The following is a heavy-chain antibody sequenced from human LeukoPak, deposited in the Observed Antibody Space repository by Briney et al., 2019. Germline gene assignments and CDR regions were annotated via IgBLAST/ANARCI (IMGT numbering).Heavy chain of an antibody. CDR3: ARADFRDYYYYYMDV. J-gene: IGHJ6*03. CDR1: GSTFSSYS. CDR2: ISSSSSYI. Sequence: GGSLRLSCAASGSTFSSYSMNWVRQAPGKGLEWVSSISSSSSYIYYADSVKGRFTIPRDNAKNSLYLQMNSLRAEDTAVDYCARADFRDYYYYYMDVWGKGTTVTVSS. V-gene: IGHV3-21*01. D-gene: IGHD2/OR15-2a*01.